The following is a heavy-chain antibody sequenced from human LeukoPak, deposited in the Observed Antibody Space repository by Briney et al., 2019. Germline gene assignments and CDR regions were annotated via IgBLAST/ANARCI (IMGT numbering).Heavy chain of an antibody. V-gene: IGHV3-48*03. CDR2: ISSSGSTI. CDR1: GLSLNNYA. D-gene: IGHD3-10*02. CDR3: AELGITMIGGV. J-gene: IGHJ6*04. Sequence: SGGSLRLSCTASGLSLNNYAMSWVRQAPGKGLEWVSYISSSGSTIYYADSVKGRFTISRDNAKNSLYLQMNSLRAEDTAVYYCAELGITMIGGVWGKGTTVTISS.